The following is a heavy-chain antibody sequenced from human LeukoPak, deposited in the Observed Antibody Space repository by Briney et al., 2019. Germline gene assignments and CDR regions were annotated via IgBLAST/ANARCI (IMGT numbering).Heavy chain of an antibody. CDR3: AREREVTGYAAVYYFDY. V-gene: IGHV3-7*01. CDR2: IKQDGSEK. J-gene: IGHJ4*02. CDR1: GFTFSSYW. D-gene: IGHD5-12*01. Sequence: GGSLRLSCAASGFTFSSYWMSWVRHAPGKGLEWVATIKQDGSEKYYVDSVKGRFTISRDNAKNSLYLQMNSLRAEDTAVYYCAREREVTGYAAVYYFDYWGQGTLVTVSS.